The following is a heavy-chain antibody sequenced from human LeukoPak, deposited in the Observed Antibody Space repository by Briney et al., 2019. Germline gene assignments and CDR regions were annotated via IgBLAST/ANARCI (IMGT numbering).Heavy chain of an antibody. CDR1: GFTFSSYW. V-gene: IGHV3-7*01. CDR3: AREITMIVVVTQAPGGNFPDY. J-gene: IGHJ4*02. CDR2: IKQDGSEK. Sequence: GGSLRLSCAASGFTFSSYWMSWVRQAPGKGLEWVADIKQDGSEKYYVDSVKGRFTISRDNAKNSLYLQMNSLRAEDTAVYYCAREITMIVVVTQAPGGNFPDYWGQGTLVTVSS. D-gene: IGHD3-22*01.